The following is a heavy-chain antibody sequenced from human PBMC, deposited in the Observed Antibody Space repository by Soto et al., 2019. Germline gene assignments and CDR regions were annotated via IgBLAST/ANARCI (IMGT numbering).Heavy chain of an antibody. CDR3: AFYYYYGMDV. CDR1: GFTFSSYA. CDR2: ISYDGSNK. J-gene: IGHJ6*02. V-gene: IGHV3-30-3*01. Sequence: VGSLRLSCAASGFTFSSYAMHWVRQAPGKGLEWVAVISYDGSNKYYADSVKGRFTISRDNSKNTLYLQMNSLRAEDTAVYYCAFYYYYGMDVCGQRTTVTVSS.